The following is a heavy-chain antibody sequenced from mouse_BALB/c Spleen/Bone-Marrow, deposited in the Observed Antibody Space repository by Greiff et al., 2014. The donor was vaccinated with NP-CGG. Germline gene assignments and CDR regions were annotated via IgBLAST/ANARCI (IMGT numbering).Heavy chain of an antibody. Sequence: VQLKESGGGLVQPGGTLKLSCAASGFTFSSYTMSWVRQTPEKRLEWVAYISNGGGSTYYPDTVKGRFTISRDNAKNTLYLQMSSLKSEDTAMYYCARHVGSRGYYFDYSLQPSTPPFPS. CDR2: ISNGGGST. CDR1: GFTFSSYT. D-gene: IGHD1-1*01. J-gene: IGHJ2*01. V-gene: IGHV5-12-2*01. CDR3: ARHVGSRGYYFDY.